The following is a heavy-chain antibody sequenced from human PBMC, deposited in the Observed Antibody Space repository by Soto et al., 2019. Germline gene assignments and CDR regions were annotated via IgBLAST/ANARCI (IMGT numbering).Heavy chain of an antibody. J-gene: IGHJ6*03. CDR1: GGSISISSYY. CDR3: ARFSYDYIWGSSYYYYYMDV. V-gene: IGHV4-39*01. Sequence: SETLSLTCTVSGGSISISSYYWGWIRQPPGKGLEWIGSIYYSGSTYYNPSLKSRVTISVDTSKNQFSLKLSSVTAADTAVYYCARFSYDYIWGSSYYYYYMDVWGKGTTVTVSS. CDR2: IYYSGST. D-gene: IGHD3-16*01.